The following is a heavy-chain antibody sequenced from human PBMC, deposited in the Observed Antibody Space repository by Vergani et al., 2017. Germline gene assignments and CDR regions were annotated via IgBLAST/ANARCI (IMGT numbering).Heavy chain of an antibody. CDR1: GGSISSGGYS. Sequence: QLQLQESGSGLVKPSQTLSLTCAVSGGSISSGGYSWSWIRQPPGKGLEWIGYIYHSGSTYYNPSLKSRVTISVDRSKNQFSRKLSSVTAADTAVYYCARANIGNWSSTSCYPRYYYYYYMDVWGKGTTVTVSS. CDR2: IYHSGST. J-gene: IGHJ6*03. CDR3: ARANIGNWSSTSCYPRYYYYYYMDV. V-gene: IGHV4-30-2*01. D-gene: IGHD2-2*01.